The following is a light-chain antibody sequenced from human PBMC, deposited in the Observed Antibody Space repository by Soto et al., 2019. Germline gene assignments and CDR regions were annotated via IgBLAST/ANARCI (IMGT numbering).Light chain of an antibody. CDR3: SSYTISSTLV. J-gene: IGLJ1*01. V-gene: IGLV2-14*01. Sequence: QSPLTQPASVPGSPGHSTTISCPRTSGHVGGYNYVSWYQQHAGKAPKGMIYEVSNRPSGVSNRCSGSKSGNTASLTSSWLQAEDEADYYCSSYTISSTLVFGTGTKVTVL. CDR2: EVS. CDR1: SGHVGGYNY.